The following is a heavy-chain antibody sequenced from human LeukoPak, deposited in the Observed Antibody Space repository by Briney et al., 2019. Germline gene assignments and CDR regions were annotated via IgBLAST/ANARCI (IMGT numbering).Heavy chain of an antibody. J-gene: IGHJ6*02. V-gene: IGHV1-69*04. D-gene: IGHD2-15*01. CDR1: GGTFSSYA. CDR3: ARENRGYYYGMDV. Sequence: ASVKVSCKASGGTFSSYAISWVRQAPGQGLEWMGRIIPILGIANYAQKFQGRVTITADKSTSTAYMELSSLRSEDTAVYYCARENRGYYYGMDVWGQGTTVTVSS. CDR2: IIPILGIA.